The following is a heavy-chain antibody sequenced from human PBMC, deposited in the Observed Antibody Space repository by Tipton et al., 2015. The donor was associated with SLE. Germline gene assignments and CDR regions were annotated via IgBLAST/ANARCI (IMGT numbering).Heavy chain of an antibody. Sequence: TLSLTCIVSGGSISSYYWSWIRQPPGKGLEWIGYIYYSGSTNYNPSLKSRVTISVDTSKNQFSLKLSSVTAADTAVYYCARLQWLVLNWYFDLWGRGTLVTVSS. V-gene: IGHV4-59*07. CDR1: GGSISSYY. CDR3: ARLQWLVLNWYFDL. CDR2: IYYSGST. J-gene: IGHJ2*01. D-gene: IGHD6-19*01.